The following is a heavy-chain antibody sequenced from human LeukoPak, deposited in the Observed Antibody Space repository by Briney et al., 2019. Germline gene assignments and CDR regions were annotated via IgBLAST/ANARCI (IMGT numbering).Heavy chain of an antibody. CDR2: IYTGGST. CDR3: ARDGPYDSSGYFGFYGY. Sequence: GGSLRLSCAASGFTVSSNYMSWVRQAPGKGLEWVSVIYTGGSTYYAVSVKGRFTISRDNSKNTLYLQMNSLRAEDTAVYYCARDGPYDSSGYFGFYGYWGQGTLVTVSS. J-gene: IGHJ4*02. D-gene: IGHD3-22*01. V-gene: IGHV3-53*01. CDR1: GFTVSSNY.